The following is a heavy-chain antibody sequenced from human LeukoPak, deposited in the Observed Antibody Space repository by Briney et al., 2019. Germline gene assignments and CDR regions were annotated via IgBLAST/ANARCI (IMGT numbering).Heavy chain of an antibody. CDR2: IYYSGST. CDR1: GGSISSYY. D-gene: IGHD4-17*01. CDR3: ARNDYGDFYFDY. V-gene: IGHV4-59*01. J-gene: IGHJ4*02. Sequence: SETLSLTCTVSGGSISSYYWSWIRQPPGKGLEWIGYIYYSGSTNYNPSLKSRVTISVDTSKNQFSLKLSSVTAADTAVYYCARNDYGDFYFDYWGQGTLVTVSS.